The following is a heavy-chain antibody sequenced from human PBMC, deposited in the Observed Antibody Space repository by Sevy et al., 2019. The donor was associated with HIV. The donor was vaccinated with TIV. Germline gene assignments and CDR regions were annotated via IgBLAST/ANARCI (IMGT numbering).Heavy chain of an antibody. D-gene: IGHD2-8*01. Sequence: GGSLRLSCAASGFTFNYYGMYWVRKAPGKGLEWVGRIKSRPDGGTTDYAAPVKGRFTISRDDSKNTLYLQMNSLKTEDTGVYYCSTDPIIVLLVTDGMDVWGQGTTVTVSS. J-gene: IGHJ6*02. CDR1: GFTFNYYG. V-gene: IGHV3-15*01. CDR2: IKSRPDGGTT. CDR3: STDPIIVLLVTDGMDV.